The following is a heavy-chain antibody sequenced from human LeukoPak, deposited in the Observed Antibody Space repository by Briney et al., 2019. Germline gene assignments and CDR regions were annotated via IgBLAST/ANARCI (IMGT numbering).Heavy chain of an antibody. CDR3: ARPRSSGLNNAFDI. CDR2: IYPGDSDT. CDR1: GYTFTSYW. V-gene: IGHV5-51*01. D-gene: IGHD3-22*01. J-gene: IGHJ3*02. Sequence: GESLKISCEASGYTFTSYWIGWERQMPGKGLEWMGIIYPGDSDTTYSPSFEGQVTISVDTSTSTSYLQWSSLKASDTAKYYCARPRSSGLNNAFDIWGQGTMVTVSS.